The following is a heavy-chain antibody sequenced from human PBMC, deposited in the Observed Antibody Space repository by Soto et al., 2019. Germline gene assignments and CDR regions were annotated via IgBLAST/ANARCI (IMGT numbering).Heavy chain of an antibody. D-gene: IGHD2-2*01. CDR3: ARRSSTSYLLVGMDV. CDR2: IDPSDSYT. CDR1: GYSFTSYW. J-gene: IGHJ6*02. V-gene: IGHV5-10-1*01. Sequence: PGESLKISCKGSGYSFTSYWISWVRQMPGKGLEWMGRIDPSDSYTNYSPSFQGHVTISADKSISTAYLQWSSLKASDTAMYYCARRSSTSYLLVGMDVWGQGTTVTVSS.